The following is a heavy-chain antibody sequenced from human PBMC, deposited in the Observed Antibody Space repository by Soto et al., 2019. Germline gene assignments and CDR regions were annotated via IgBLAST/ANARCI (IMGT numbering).Heavy chain of an antibody. CDR2: IIPFLGLK. CDR3: ASLDSYESAVFS. V-gene: IGHV1-69*02. D-gene: IGHD3-22*01. J-gene: IGHJ5*02. Sequence: QVHLVQSGAEVRKPGSSVNVSCKASGDIFSRYTISWVRQAPGQGLEWMVRIIPFLGLKNYAHKFHDRVTVIADKSTSTVYMEMTGLTSDDTAVYYCASLDSYESAVFSWGQGTLVTVSS. CDR1: GDIFSRYT.